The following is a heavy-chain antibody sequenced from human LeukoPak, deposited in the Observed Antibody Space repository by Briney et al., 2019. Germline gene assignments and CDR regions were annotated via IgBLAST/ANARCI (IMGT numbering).Heavy chain of an antibody. CDR2: INPSGGST. V-gene: IGHV1-46*01. D-gene: IGHD2-2*01. Sequence: ASVKESCKASGYTFTSYYMHWLRQAPGQGLEWMGIINPSGGSTSYAQKFKGRVTMTRDTSTSTVYMELSSLRSEDTAVYYCARDPRDIVVVSSDPGENLFAPWGQGTLVTVSS. CDR3: ARDPRDIVVVSSDPGENLFAP. CDR1: GYTFTSYY. J-gene: IGHJ5*02.